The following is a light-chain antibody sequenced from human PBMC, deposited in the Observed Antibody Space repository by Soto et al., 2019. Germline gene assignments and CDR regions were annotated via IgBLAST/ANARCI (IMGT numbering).Light chain of an antibody. CDR3: QQSYSTPRT. J-gene: IGKJ1*01. V-gene: IGKV1-39*01. Sequence: DIQVTQSPSSLPASVGDRVTITCRASQSISTFLNWYHQKPGKAPNLLIYAASILKSGVPSRFSGSGFGTDFTLTISSLQPEDFATYYCQQSYSTPRTFGQGTKVEIK. CDR2: AAS. CDR1: QSISTF.